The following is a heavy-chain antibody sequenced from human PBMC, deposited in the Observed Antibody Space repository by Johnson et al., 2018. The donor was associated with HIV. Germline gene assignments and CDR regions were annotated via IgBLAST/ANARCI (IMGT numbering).Heavy chain of an antibody. Sequence: VQLVESGGGVVRPGGSLRLSCAASGFTFDDYGMSWVRQAPGKGLEWVSGINWNGGSTGYADSVKGRFTISRDNAKNSLYLQMNSLRADYTAVYYCARDRGRLISYGLDAFDIWGQGTMVTVSS. J-gene: IGHJ3*02. CDR3: ARDRGRLISYGLDAFDI. CDR2: INWNGGST. D-gene: IGHD5-18*01. CDR1: GFTFDDYG. V-gene: IGHV3-20*04.